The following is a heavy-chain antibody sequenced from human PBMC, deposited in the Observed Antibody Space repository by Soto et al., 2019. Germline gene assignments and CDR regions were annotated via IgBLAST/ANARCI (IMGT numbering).Heavy chain of an antibody. CDR1: GYTFSSYT. Sequence: QIQLAQSGGEVKKPGASVKVSCKTSGYTFSSYTIAWVRQAPGQGLEWLGWISPDDGNTEYEQKFQGRVTMTADTLTNNAYMELRSLKYDDTAVYYCARVEAPFGESLRWGQGTPVTVSA. CDR2: ISPDDGNT. V-gene: IGHV1-18*01. CDR3: ARVEAPFGESLR. D-gene: IGHD3-10*01. J-gene: IGHJ4*02.